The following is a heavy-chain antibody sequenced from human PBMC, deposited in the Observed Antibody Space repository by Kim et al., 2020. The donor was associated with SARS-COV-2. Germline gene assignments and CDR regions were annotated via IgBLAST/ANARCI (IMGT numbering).Heavy chain of an antibody. CDR2: IYPGDSDT. Sequence: GESLKISCKGSGYSFTSYWIGWVRQMPGKGLEWMGIIYPGDSDTRYSPSFQGQVTISADKSISTAYLQWSSLKASDTAMYYCARLSGSYGYPKLYYYYYGMDVWGQGTTVTVSS. J-gene: IGHJ6*02. D-gene: IGHD5-18*01. V-gene: IGHV5-51*01. CDR1: GYSFTSYW. CDR3: ARLSGSYGYPKLYYYYYGMDV.